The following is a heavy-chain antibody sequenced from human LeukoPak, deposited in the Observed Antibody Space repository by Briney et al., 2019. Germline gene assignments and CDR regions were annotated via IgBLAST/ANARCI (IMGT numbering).Heavy chain of an antibody. Sequence: GGSLRLSCAASGFTFSSYEMNWVRQAPGKGLEWVSYISSSGSTIYYADSVKDRFTISRDNAKNSLYLQMNSLRAEDTAVYYCARDGDYGDYPDYWGQGTLVTVSS. CDR2: ISSSGSTI. D-gene: IGHD4-17*01. CDR3: ARDGDYGDYPDY. V-gene: IGHV3-48*03. CDR1: GFTFSSYE. J-gene: IGHJ4*02.